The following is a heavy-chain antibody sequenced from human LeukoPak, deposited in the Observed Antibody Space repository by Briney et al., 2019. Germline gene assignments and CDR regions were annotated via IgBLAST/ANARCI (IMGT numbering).Heavy chain of an antibody. Sequence: GGSLRLSCAASGFTFSSYAMHWVRQAPGKGLEWVAVISYDGSNKYYADSVKGRFTIPRDNSKNTLYLQMNSLRAEDTAVYYCARDLDYEGFDYWGQGTLVTVSS. CDR2: ISYDGSNK. V-gene: IGHV3-30-3*01. D-gene: IGHD4-17*01. CDR3: ARDLDYEGFDY. CDR1: GFTFSSYA. J-gene: IGHJ4*02.